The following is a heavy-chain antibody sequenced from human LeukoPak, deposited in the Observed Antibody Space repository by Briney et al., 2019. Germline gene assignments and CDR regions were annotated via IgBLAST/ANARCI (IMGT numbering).Heavy chain of an antibody. CDR1: GDSVSSNSAA. Sequence: SQTLSLTCAISGDSVSSNSAAWNWIRQSPSRGLEWLGNTYYRSMWYNDYAMSVQSRITIKPDTSKNQFSLHLNSVTPEDTAVYYCAKGVRYSFVYWDQGTLVTVSS. CDR2: TYYRSMWYN. CDR3: AKGVRYSFVY. V-gene: IGHV6-1*01. J-gene: IGHJ4*02. D-gene: IGHD1-1*01.